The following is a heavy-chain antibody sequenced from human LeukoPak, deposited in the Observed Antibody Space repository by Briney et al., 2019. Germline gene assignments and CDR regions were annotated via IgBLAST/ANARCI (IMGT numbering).Heavy chain of an antibody. CDR2: INHRGST. J-gene: IGHJ4*02. V-gene: IGHV4-34*01. D-gene: IGHD3-10*01. CDR3: ARDYYGSGSSFDY. Sequence: SETLSLTCAVYGGSSSGYYWSWIRPPLGKGLEWIGQINHRGSTNYNPSLQRRVTISVDTSKNQFSLELSSVTAADTAVYYCARDYYGSGSSFDYWGQGTLVSVSS. CDR1: GGSSSGYY.